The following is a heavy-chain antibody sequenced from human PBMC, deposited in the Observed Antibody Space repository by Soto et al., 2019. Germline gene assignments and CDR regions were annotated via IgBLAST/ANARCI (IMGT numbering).Heavy chain of an antibody. V-gene: IGHV1-18*04. J-gene: IGHJ6*02. CDR2: ISAYNGNT. CDR3: ATQGCGGSCYRYYYYYGMDV. CDR1: GYTFTSYG. D-gene: IGHD2-15*01. Sequence: GASVKVSCKASGYTFTSYGISWVRQAPGQGLEWMGWISAYNGNTNYAQKLQGRVTMTTDTSTSTAYTELRSLRSDDTAVYYCATQGCGGSCYRYYYYYGMDVWGQGTTVTVS.